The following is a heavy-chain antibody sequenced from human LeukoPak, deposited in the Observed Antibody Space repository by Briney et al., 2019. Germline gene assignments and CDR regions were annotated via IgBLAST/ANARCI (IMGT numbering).Heavy chain of an antibody. D-gene: IGHD4-17*01. CDR3: AKGRGTTVTSAANY. J-gene: IGHJ4*02. CDR1: GFTFSSYA. CDR2: ISRSNDNT. V-gene: IGHV3-23*01. Sequence: GGSLRLSCAASGFTFSSYAMSWVRQAPGKGLEWVSSISRSNDNTYYADSVKERFTISRDNSKNTLSLQMNSLRAEDTAVYYCAKGRGTTVTSAANYWGQGTLVTVSS.